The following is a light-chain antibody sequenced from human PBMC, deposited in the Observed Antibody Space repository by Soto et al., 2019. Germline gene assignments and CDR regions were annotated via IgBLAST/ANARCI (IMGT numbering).Light chain of an antibody. J-gene: IGKJ2*01. Sequence: EIVLTQSPATLSVSPGDRVTLSCRASESLFGFLAWYQQKPAQAPRLLIYGVSTRATGIPARFSGGGSATDFTLTISSLRSEDSAVYFCQSYNDWPFASGLGTRLEI. CDR3: QSYNDWPFA. V-gene: IGKV3-15*01. CDR2: GVS. CDR1: ESLFGF.